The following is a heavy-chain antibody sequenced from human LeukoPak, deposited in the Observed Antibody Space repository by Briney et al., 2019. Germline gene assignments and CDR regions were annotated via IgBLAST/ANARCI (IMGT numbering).Heavy chain of an antibody. D-gene: IGHD3-22*01. J-gene: IGHJ4*02. CDR3: ASWDYYDSSGYRY. Sequence: PSETLSLTCTVSGGSISSYYWSWIRQPPGKGLEWIGYIYYSGSTNYNPSLKSRVTISVDTSKNQFSLKLSSVTAADTAVYYCASWDYYDSSGYRYWGQGTLVTVSS. V-gene: IGHV4-59*01. CDR2: IYYSGST. CDR1: GGSISSYY.